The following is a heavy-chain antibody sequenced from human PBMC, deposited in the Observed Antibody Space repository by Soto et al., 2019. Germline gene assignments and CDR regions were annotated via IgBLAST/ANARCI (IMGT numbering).Heavy chain of an antibody. Sequence: PSETLSLTCTFSGGPIISGTFYWSWFRQHPGKGLEWIGYIYYTGNTYYNPSLKSRLTISVDTSKNQFSLTLSSVTAADTAVYYCARVGRVSNGGYLDYWGQGTLVTVSS. J-gene: IGHJ4*02. V-gene: IGHV4-31*03. CDR3: ARVGRVSNGGYLDY. CDR2: IYYTGNT. CDR1: GGPIISGTFY. D-gene: IGHD3-22*01.